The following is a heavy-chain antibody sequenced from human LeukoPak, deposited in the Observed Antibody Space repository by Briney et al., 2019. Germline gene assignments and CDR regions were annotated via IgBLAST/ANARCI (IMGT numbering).Heavy chain of an antibody. D-gene: IGHD2-15*01. V-gene: IGHV3-7*04. Sequence: GGPLRLSCAASGFTFSTYWMSWVGQAPGKGLEWVANIHQDGNEKYYVDSVKGRFTISRDNAKNSLYLQMNSLRAEDTAVYYCARGDKFSGDYWGQGTLVTVSS. CDR2: IHQDGNEK. CDR3: ARGDKFSGDY. J-gene: IGHJ4*02. CDR1: GFTFSTYW.